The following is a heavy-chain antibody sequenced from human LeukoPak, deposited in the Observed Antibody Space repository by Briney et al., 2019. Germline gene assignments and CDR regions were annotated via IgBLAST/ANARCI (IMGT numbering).Heavy chain of an antibody. D-gene: IGHD3-22*01. J-gene: IGHJ4*02. V-gene: IGHV3-23*01. Sequence: GGSLRLSCAASGFTFSNAWMNWVRQAPGKGLEWVSGISGSGGITHYADSVRGRFTISRDNSKNTLYLQMNSLRAEDTAVYYCAKDPTDFDSSGQTYFDYWGQGSLVTVSS. CDR1: GFTFSNAW. CDR2: ISGSGGIT. CDR3: AKDPTDFDSSGQTYFDY.